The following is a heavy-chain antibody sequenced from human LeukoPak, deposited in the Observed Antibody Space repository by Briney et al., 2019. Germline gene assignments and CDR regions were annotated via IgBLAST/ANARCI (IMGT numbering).Heavy chain of an antibody. CDR1: GFTFSSYG. V-gene: IGHV3-33*01. D-gene: IGHD1-26*01. Sequence: GGSLRLSCAASGFTFSSYGMHWVRQAPGKGLEWGAVIWYDGSNKYYADSVKGRFTISRDNSKNTLYLQMNSLRAEDTAVYYCARDASYSGSYFDYWGQGTLVTVSS. J-gene: IGHJ4*02. CDR2: IWYDGSNK. CDR3: ARDASYSGSYFDY.